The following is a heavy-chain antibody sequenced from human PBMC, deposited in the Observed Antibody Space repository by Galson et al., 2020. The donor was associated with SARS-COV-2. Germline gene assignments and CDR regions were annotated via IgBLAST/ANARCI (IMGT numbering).Heavy chain of an antibody. Sequence: GESLKISCAASGFTFSSYAMSWVRQAPGKGLEWVSAISGSGGSTYYADSVKGRFTISRDNSKNTLYLQMNSLRAEDTAVYYCAKDGAVAGPPFDYWGQGTLVTVSS. CDR2: ISGSGGST. V-gene: IGHV3-23*01. CDR3: AKDGAVAGPPFDY. CDR1: GFTFSSYA. J-gene: IGHJ4*02. D-gene: IGHD6-19*01.